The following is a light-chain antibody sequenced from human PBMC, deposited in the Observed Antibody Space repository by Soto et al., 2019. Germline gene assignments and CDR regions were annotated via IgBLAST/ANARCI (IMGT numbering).Light chain of an antibody. CDR3: SSYTASNILEV. V-gene: IGLV2-14*01. Sequence: QSVLTQPASVSGSPGQSITISCTGTSSDVGGYNFVSWYQQHPGKAPKLIIYEVTHRPSGVSNRFSGSKSGNTAPLTISGLQAEDEADYYCSSYTASNILEVFGTGTKVTVL. CDR1: SSDVGGYNF. CDR2: EVT. J-gene: IGLJ1*01.